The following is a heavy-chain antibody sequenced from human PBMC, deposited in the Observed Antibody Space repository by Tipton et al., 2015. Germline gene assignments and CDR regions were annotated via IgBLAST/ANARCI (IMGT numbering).Heavy chain of an antibody. CDR2: ISHSGET. J-gene: IGHJ4*02. CDR3: VRGLPANYDSLGYFGD. V-gene: IGHV4-38-2*01. Sequence: TLSLTCAVSAYSISSDYYWGWIRQPPGKGLEWIGEISHSGETRYNPSLKSRLTISLDTSKDQLSLKMKSVTAADTAVYYCVRGLPANYDSLGYFGDWGQGTLVTVSA. CDR1: AYSISSDYY. D-gene: IGHD3-22*01.